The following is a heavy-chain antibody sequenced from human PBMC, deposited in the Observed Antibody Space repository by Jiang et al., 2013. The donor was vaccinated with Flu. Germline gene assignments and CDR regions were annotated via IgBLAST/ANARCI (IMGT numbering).Heavy chain of an antibody. CDR3: RGGNVDAFDI. V-gene: IGHV4-59*08. Sequence: LLKPSETLSLTCTVSGGSISSYYWSWIRQPPGKGLEWIGYIYYSGSTNYNPSLKSRVTISVDTSKNQFSLKLSSVTAADTAVYYCRGGNVDAFDIWGQGTMVTVSS. D-gene: IGHD4-23*01. CDR1: GGSISSYY. CDR2: IYYSGST. J-gene: IGHJ3*02.